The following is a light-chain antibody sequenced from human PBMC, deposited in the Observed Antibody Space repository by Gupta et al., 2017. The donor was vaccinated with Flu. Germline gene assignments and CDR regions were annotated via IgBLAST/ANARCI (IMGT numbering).Light chain of an antibody. CDR3: QQSYSTPGIT. V-gene: IGKV1-39*01. Sequence: DIQMTQSPSSLSASVGDRVPITCRASQSISSYLNWYQQKPGKAPKLLIYDASSLQSGVPSRFSGSGSGIDFTLTIISLQPEDFATYYCQQSYSTPGITFGQGTRLEIK. CDR1: QSISSY. CDR2: DAS. J-gene: IGKJ5*01.